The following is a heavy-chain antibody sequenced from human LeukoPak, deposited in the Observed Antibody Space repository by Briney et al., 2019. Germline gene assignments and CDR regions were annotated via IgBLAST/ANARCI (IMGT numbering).Heavy chain of an antibody. V-gene: IGHV3-74*01. J-gene: IGHJ4*02. CDR3: VRDITASWDH. D-gene: IGHD3-16*01. CDR2: ISSDGSGI. CDR1: GFIFSDLW. Sequence: GGSLRLSCAASGFIFSDLWMHWVRQVPGKGLEWVSRISSDGSGISYADSVKGRFTISRDNAKNTLYLQMNSLRAEDTAVYYCVRDITASWDHWGQGTQVTVSS.